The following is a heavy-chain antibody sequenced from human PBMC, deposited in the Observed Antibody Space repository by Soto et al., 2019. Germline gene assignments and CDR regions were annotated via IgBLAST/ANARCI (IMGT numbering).Heavy chain of an antibody. D-gene: IGHD3-10*01. CDR3: ARAPIESYYYGSGKDLSVDYYGMDV. CDR2: IIPIFGIA. Sequence: SVKVSCKASGGTFSSYAISCVRQAPGQGLEWMGGIIPIFGIANYAQKFQGRVTITADESTSTAYMELSSLRSEDTAVYYCARAPIESYYYGSGKDLSVDYYGMDVWGQGTTVTVSS. V-gene: IGHV1-69*13. CDR1: GGTFSSYA. J-gene: IGHJ6*02.